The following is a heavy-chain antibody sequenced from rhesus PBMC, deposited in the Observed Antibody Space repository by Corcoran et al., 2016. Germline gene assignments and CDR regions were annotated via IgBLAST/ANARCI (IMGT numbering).Heavy chain of an antibody. CDR3: ARREVDNSLDV. V-gene: IGHV4S7*01. Sequence: QVQLQESGPGLVKPSATLSLTCAVSGGSISSSYWWSWIRQSPGTGLEWIGYVYGGRGSTSYNPSLKSRVTISTDTSKNQFSLKLSSVTAADTAVYYCARREVDNSLDVWGRGVLVTVSS. CDR1: GGSISSSYW. CDR2: VYGGRGST. J-gene: IGHJ5-2*02.